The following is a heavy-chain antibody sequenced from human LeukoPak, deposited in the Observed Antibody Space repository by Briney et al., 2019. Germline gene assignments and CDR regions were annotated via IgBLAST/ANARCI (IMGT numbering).Heavy chain of an antibody. CDR2: IRYDGSNK. Sequence: PGGSLRLSCAASGFTFSSYGMHWARQSPGKGLEWVAFIRYDGSNKYYADSVKGRFTISRDNSKNTLYLQMNSLRADDTSVYYCAKGRRGYSYGATLDYWGQGTLVTVSS. V-gene: IGHV3-30*02. J-gene: IGHJ4*02. CDR3: AKGRRGYSYGATLDY. D-gene: IGHD5-18*01. CDR1: GFTFSSYG.